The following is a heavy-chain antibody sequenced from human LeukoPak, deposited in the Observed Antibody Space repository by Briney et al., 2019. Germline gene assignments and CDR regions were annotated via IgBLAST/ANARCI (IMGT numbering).Heavy chain of an antibody. CDR2: ISGSGDST. Sequence: PGGSLRLSSAASGFTFSNYAMRCVRHAPGKGLEWVSGISGSGDSTYYADSVKGRVTISRDNSKNTLYLQMNSLTAEDTAVYYCARRSGIAVAGAFDYWGQGTLVTVSS. J-gene: IGHJ4*02. CDR1: GFTFSNYA. CDR3: ARRSGIAVAGAFDY. V-gene: IGHV3-23*01. D-gene: IGHD6-19*01.